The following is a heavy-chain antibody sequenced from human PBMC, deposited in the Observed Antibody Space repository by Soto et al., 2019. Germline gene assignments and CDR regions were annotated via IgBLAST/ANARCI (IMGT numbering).Heavy chain of an antibody. V-gene: IGHV3-21*03. J-gene: IGHJ4*02. Sequence: GGSLRLSCAASGFTFSSYSMNWVRQAPGKGLEWVSSISSSSSYIYYADSVKGRFTISRDNAKNSLYLQMNSLRAEDTAVYYCAKPNSIAVAGEFDYWGQGTLVTVSS. CDR1: GFTFSSYS. CDR2: ISSSSSYI. CDR3: AKPNSIAVAGEFDY. D-gene: IGHD6-19*01.